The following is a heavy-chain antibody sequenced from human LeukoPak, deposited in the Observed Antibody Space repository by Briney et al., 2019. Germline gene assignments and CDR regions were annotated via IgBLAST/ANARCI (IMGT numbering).Heavy chain of an antibody. Sequence: SETLSLTCAVYGGSFSGYYWSWIRQPPGKGLEWIGEINHSGSTNYNPSLKSRVTISVDTSKNQFSLKLSSVTAADTAVYYCARKRWYSSSWQSHNWFDPWGQGTLVTVSS. CDR3: ARKRWYSSSWQSHNWFDP. J-gene: IGHJ5*02. CDR1: GGSFSGYY. D-gene: IGHD6-13*01. CDR2: INHSGST. V-gene: IGHV4-34*01.